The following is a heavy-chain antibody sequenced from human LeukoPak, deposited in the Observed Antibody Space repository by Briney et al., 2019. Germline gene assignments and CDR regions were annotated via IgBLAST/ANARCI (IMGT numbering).Heavy chain of an antibody. CDR3: ARDSGGSCLDY. J-gene: IGHJ4*02. V-gene: IGHV3-74*01. Sequence: GGSLRLSCAASGFTFSSYWMHWVRQAPGKGLVWVSRINSDGSSTSYADSVKGRFTISRDNAKNTLYLQMNRLRAEDTAVYYCARDSGGSCLDYWGQGTLVTVSS. D-gene: IGHD2-15*01. CDR2: INSDGSST. CDR1: GFTFSSYW.